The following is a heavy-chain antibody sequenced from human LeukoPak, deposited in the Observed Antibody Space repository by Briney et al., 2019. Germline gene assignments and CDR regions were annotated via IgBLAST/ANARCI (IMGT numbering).Heavy chain of an antibody. CDR2: INHSGST. V-gene: IGHV4-34*01. CDR1: GGSFSGYY. D-gene: IGHD6-13*01. J-gene: IGHJ6*03. CDR3: ARETEEIYSPSWGLYDYRYNMDV. Sequence: SETLSLTCAVYGGSFSGYYWSWIRQPPGKGLEWIGEINHSGSTNYNPSLKSRVTISVDTSKNQFSLKLSSVTAADTAVYYCARETEEIYSPSWGLYDYRYNMDVWGRGTTVTVSS.